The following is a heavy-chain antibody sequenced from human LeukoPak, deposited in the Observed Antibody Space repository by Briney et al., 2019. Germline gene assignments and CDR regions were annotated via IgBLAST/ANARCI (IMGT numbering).Heavy chain of an antibody. J-gene: IGHJ6*02. CDR1: GFTVSSNY. CDR3: AKALGTVAGTGMDV. CDR2: IYSGGST. V-gene: IGHV3-53*05. D-gene: IGHD6-19*01. Sequence: GGSLRLSCAASGFTVSSNYMSWVRQAPGKGLEWVSVIYSGGSTYYADSVKGRFTISRDNSKNTLYLQMNSLRAEDTAMYYCAKALGTVAGTGMDVWGQGTTVTVSS.